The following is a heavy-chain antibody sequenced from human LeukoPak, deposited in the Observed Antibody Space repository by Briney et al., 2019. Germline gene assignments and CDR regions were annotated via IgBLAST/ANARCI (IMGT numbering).Heavy chain of an antibody. J-gene: IGHJ4*02. CDR2: INPNSGGT. CDR3: ATLPIVANGNYFDY. V-gene: IGHV1-2*02. D-gene: IGHD5-12*01. CDR1: GYTFTGYY. Sequence: ASVKVSCKASGYTFTGYYMHWVRQAPGQGLEWMGWINPNSGGTSYAQKCQGSVTMTRDTSISTAYMELSRLRSDDTAVYYCATLPIVANGNYFDYWGQGTLVTVSS.